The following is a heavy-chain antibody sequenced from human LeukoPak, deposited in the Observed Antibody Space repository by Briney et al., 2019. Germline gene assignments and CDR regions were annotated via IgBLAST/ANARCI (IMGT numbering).Heavy chain of an antibody. V-gene: IGHV4-59*08. D-gene: IGHD3-10*01. J-gene: IGHJ5*02. CDR3: ARHSITMVRGVIGWFDP. CDR2: IYYTGST. Sequence: SETLSLTCSVSGGSISGYYWNWIRLPPGKGLEWIGYIYYTGSTNYNPSLQSRATISGDTSKKQFSLKLTSLTAADTAVYYCARHSITMVRGVIGWFDPWGQGTLVTVSS. CDR1: GGSISGYY.